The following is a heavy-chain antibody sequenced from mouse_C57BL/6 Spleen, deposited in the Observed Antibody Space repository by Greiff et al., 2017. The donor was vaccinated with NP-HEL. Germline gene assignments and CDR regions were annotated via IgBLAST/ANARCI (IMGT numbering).Heavy chain of an antibody. CDR3: ASRTVYYYGSSEGDYFDY. CDR2: IYPRSGNT. J-gene: IGHJ2*01. CDR1: GYTFTSYG. D-gene: IGHD1-1*01. V-gene: IGHV1-81*01. Sequence: QVQLQQSGAELARPGASVKLSCKASGYTFTSYGISWVKQRTGQGLEWIGEIYPRSGNTYYNEKFKGKATLTADKSSSTAYMELRSLTSEDSAVYFCASRTVYYYGSSEGDYFDYWGQGTTLTVSS.